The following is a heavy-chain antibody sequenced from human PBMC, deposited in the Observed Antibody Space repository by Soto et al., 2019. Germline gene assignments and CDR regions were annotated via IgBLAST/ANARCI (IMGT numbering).Heavy chain of an antibody. CDR3: TTQGRGGPGIVGANFRDDAFDI. V-gene: IGHV3-15*07. CDR1: GFTFSNAW. J-gene: IGHJ3*02. CDR2: IKSKTDGGTT. Sequence: EVQLVESGGDLVKPGGSLRLSCAASGFTFSNAWMNWVRQAPGKGLEWVGRIKSKTDGGTTDYAAPVKGRFTISRDDSKNTLYLQMNSLKTEDTAVYYCTTQGRGGPGIVGANFRDDAFDIWGQGTMVTVSS. D-gene: IGHD1-26*01.